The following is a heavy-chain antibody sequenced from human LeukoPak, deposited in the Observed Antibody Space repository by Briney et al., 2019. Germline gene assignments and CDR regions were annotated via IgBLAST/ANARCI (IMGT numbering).Heavy chain of an antibody. Sequence: GGSLRLSCAASGFTFSSYGMHWVRQAPGKGLEWVAVVSSDGSIDYYADSVRGRFTVSRDNSKNTLYLQVNSLRVEDTAVYYCTREGMGTTFSAWFDPWGQGTLVTVPS. D-gene: IGHD1-7*01. CDR3: TREGMGTTFSAWFDP. J-gene: IGHJ5*02. CDR2: VSSDGSID. V-gene: IGHV3-30*03. CDR1: GFTFSSYG.